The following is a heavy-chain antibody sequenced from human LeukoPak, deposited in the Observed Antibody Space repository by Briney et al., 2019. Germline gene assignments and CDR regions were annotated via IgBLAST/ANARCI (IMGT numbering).Heavy chain of an antibody. J-gene: IGHJ4*02. Sequence: HPGGSLRLSRADSGFTFSSYAMSWVRQAPGKGLEWGSYISGSSSTIYYADSVKGRFTISRDNGKNTLYLQMNSLRAEDTAVYYCARGSTYYDSSGQVPFDYWGQGTLVTVSS. D-gene: IGHD3-22*01. CDR1: GFTFSSYA. CDR3: ARGSTYYDSSGQVPFDY. V-gene: IGHV3-48*01. CDR2: ISGSSSTI.